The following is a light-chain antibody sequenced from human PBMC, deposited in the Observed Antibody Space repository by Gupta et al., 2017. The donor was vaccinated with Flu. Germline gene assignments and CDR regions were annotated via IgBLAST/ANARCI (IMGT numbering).Light chain of an antibody. CDR2: GAS. J-gene: IGKJ2*01. Sequence: VSATLSCRASQSVTSSDLAWYQQKPGQAPRLLIYGASSRATCIPDRFIGSGSGTDFTLTISRLEPEDFAVYYCQQYGSSPYTFGQGTKLEIK. CDR1: QSVTSSD. CDR3: QQYGSSPYT. V-gene: IGKV3-20*01.